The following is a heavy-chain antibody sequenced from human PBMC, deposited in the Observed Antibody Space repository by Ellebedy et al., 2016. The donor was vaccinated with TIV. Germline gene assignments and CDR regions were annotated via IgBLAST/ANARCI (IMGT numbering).Heavy chain of an antibody. J-gene: IGHJ6*03. CDR3: ARELRITIFGVVRSDMDV. CDR2: IYTSGST. V-gene: IGHV4-61*02. Sequence: SETLSLXCTVSGGSISSGSYYWSWIRQPAGKGLEWIGRIYTSGSTNYNPSLKSRVTMSVDTSKNQFSLKLSSVTAADTAVYYCARELRITIFGVVRSDMDVWGKGTTVTVSS. D-gene: IGHD3-3*01. CDR1: GGSISSGSYY.